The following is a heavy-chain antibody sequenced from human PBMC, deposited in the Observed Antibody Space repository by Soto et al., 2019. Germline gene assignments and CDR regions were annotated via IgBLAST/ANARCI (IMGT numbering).Heavy chain of an antibody. CDR3: ARGSVGFQH. D-gene: IGHD1-26*01. J-gene: IGHJ1*01. CDR1: GYTLTSYA. CDR2: INAGGGST. V-gene: IGHV1-3*01. Sequence: ASVKVSCKASGYTLTSYAMHWVRQAPGQRLEWMGWINAGGGSTNYAQKFQGRVTMTRDTSTSTVYMELSSLRSEDTAVYYCARGSVGFQHWGQGTLVTVSS.